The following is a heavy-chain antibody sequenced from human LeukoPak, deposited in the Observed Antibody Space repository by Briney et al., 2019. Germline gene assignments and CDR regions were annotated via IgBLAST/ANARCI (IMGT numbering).Heavy chain of an antibody. V-gene: IGHV4-59*08. CDR3: ARRVFHYDHNDNRNDAFDI. CDR2: IFSSGST. D-gene: IGHD1-14*01. J-gene: IGHJ3*02. Sequence: KPSETLSLTCTVSGRSVNSYYWTWIRQPPGKGLEWIAYIFSSGSTNYNPSLKSRITMSVDTSKNQFSLSLSSVTAADTAIYFCARRVFHYDHNDNRNDAFDIWGQGTMVTVSS. CDR1: GRSVNSYY.